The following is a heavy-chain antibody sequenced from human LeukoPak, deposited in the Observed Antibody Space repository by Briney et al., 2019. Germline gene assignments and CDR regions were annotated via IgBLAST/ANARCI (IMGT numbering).Heavy chain of an antibody. V-gene: IGHV4-30-4*01. CDR1: GGSISSGDYY. CDR2: IYYSGST. CDR3: ARVISPTTEIWYFDY. Sequence: PSETLSLTCTVSGGSISSGDYYWSWIRQPPGKGLEWIGYIYYSGSTYYNPSLKSRVTISVDTSKNQFSLKLSSVTAADTAVYYCARVISPTTEIWYFDYWGQGTLVTVSS. D-gene: IGHD4-17*01. J-gene: IGHJ4*02.